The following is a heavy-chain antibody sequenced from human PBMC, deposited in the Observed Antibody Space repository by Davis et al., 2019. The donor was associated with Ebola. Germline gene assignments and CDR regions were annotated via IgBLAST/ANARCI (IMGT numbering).Heavy chain of an antibody. J-gene: IGHJ4*02. V-gene: IGHV3-21*01. D-gene: IGHD5-12*01. CDR2: ISSSSSYI. CDR1: GFTFSSYS. CDR3: ARQRSGYDPMDY. Sequence: PGGSLRLSCAASGFTFSSYSMNWVRQAPGKGLEWVSSISSSSSYIYYADSVKGRFTISRDNAKNSLYLQMNSLRAEDTAVYYCARQRSGYDPMDYWGQGTLVTVSS.